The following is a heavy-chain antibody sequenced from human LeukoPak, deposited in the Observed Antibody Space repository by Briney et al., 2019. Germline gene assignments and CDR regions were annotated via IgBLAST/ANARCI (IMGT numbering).Heavy chain of an antibody. CDR3: ARDSGGSLGY. J-gene: IGHJ4*02. D-gene: IGHD1-26*01. V-gene: IGHV4-59*01. CDR1: GGSISSYY. Sequence: PETLSLTCTVSGGSISSYYWSWIRQPPGKGLEWIGYIYYSGSTNYNPSLKSRVTISVDTSKNQFSLKLSSVTAADTAVYYCARDSGGSLGYWGQGTLVTVSS. CDR2: IYYSGST.